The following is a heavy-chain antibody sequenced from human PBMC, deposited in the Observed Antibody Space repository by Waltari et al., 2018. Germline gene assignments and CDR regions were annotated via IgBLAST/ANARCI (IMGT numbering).Heavy chain of an antibody. J-gene: IGHJ3*02. CDR3: ARGAIFGVVRGAFDI. CDR2: INPNSGGT. CDR1: GYTFTGYY. V-gene: IGHV1-2*02. D-gene: IGHD3-3*01. Sequence: QVQLVQSGAEVKKPGASVKVSCKASGYTFTGYYMHWVRQAPGQGLEWMGGINPNSGGTNYEQKFQGRVTMTRDTSISTAYMELSRLRSDDTAVYYCARGAIFGVVRGAFDIWGQGTMVTVSS.